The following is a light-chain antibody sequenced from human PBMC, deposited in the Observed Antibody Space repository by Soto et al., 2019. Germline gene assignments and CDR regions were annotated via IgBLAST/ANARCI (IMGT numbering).Light chain of an antibody. Sequence: IVLTQSPGTLSLSPGERATLSCRASQSVSNNYLAWYQQKPGQAPRLLIYGASNRATGIPDRFSGSGSGTDFTLTISRLEPEDFAVYYCLQYGDSLPWTFGQGTIVDIK. CDR2: GAS. J-gene: IGKJ1*01. CDR3: LQYGDSLPWT. V-gene: IGKV3-20*01. CDR1: QSVSNNY.